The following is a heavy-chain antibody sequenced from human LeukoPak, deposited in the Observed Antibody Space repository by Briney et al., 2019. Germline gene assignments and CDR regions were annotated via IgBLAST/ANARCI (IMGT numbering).Heavy chain of an antibody. Sequence: GGSLRLSCAASAGFTFSDYWMNWVRQAPGKALEWVAIISQDGREKLYVDSVKGRFTISRDNAKSSLYLQINSLRAEDTAVYYCVGGIGWQPDYWGQGTLVTVSS. J-gene: IGHJ4*02. V-gene: IGHV3-7*03. CDR2: ISQDGREK. CDR1: AGFTFSDYW. CDR3: VGGIGWQPDY. D-gene: IGHD6-19*01.